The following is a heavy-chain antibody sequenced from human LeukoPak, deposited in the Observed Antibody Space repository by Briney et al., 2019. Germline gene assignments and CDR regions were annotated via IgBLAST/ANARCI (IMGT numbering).Heavy chain of an antibody. D-gene: IGHD3-16*01. J-gene: IGHJ4*02. Sequence: GGSLRLSCAASGFTFSNYAMSCDRPAPAGGREWVSILRGDGEKFYANSVKGRFTLSRDDSINTVYLQLNSLRIEDTAVYYCAKASWVSRADAVLWGQGTLVTVSS. CDR1: GFTFSNYA. CDR2: LRGDGEK. CDR3: AKASWVSRADAVL. V-gene: IGHV3-23*01.